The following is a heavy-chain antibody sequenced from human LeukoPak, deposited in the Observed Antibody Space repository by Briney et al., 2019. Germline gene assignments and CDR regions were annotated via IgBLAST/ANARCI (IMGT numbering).Heavy chain of an antibody. CDR3: ARDGVSRGGWSYNWFDP. D-gene: IGHD6-19*01. V-gene: IGHV3-33*01. Sequence: PGGSLRLSCAASGFTFSGYGMHWVRQAPGKGLEWVAVIWYDGSNKYYADSVKGRFTISRDNSKNTLYLQMNSLRAEDTAVYYCARDGVSRGGWSYNWFDPWGQGTLVTVSS. CDR1: GFTFSGYG. J-gene: IGHJ5*02. CDR2: IWYDGSNK.